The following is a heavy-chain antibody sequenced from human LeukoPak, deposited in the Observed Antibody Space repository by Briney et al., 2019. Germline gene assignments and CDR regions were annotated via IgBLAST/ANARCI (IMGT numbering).Heavy chain of an antibody. D-gene: IGHD3-22*01. CDR1: GGTFSSYA. Sequence: ASVKVSCKASGGTFSSYAISWVRQAPGQGLEWVGGIIPIFGTANYAQKFQGRATITADESTSTAYMELSSLRSEDTAVYYCARADSSGYYLSDCWGQGTLVTVSS. J-gene: IGHJ4*02. CDR2: IIPIFGTA. V-gene: IGHV1-69*13. CDR3: ARADSSGYYLSDC.